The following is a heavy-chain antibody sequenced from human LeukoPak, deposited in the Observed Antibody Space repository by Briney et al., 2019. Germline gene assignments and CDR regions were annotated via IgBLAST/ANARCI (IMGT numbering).Heavy chain of an antibody. CDR3: AREVLRYFDWLSDAFDI. J-gene: IGHJ3*02. CDR2: INPNSGGT. CDR1: GYTFTGYY. Sequence: GASVTVSCKASGYTFTGYYMHWVRQAPGQGLEWMGWINPNSGGTNYAQKFQGRVTMTRDTSISTAYMELSRLRSDDTAVYYCAREVLRYFDWLSDAFDIWGQGTMVTVSS. D-gene: IGHD3-9*01. V-gene: IGHV1-2*02.